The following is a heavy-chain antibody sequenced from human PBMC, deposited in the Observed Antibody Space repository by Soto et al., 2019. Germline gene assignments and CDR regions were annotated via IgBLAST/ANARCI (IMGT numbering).Heavy chain of an antibody. CDR1: GYTFTIYS. J-gene: IGHJ4*02. Sequence: ASVKVSCKASGYTFTIYSMHWVRQAPGQRLEWMGWINAGNGNTKYSQKFQGRVTITRDTSASTAYMELSSLRSEDTAVYYCARGIVVVTALDYWGQGTLVTVSS. D-gene: IGHD2-21*02. CDR3: ARGIVVVTALDY. CDR2: INAGNGNT. V-gene: IGHV1-3*01.